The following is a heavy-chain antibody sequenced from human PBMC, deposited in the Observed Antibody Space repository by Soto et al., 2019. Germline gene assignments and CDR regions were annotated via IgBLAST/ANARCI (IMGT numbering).Heavy chain of an antibody. CDR2: IYWDDDK. CDR3: AHRVLRTVFGLVTTTAIYFDF. V-gene: IGHV2-5*02. Sequence: QITLNESGPTQVKPRQTLTLTCTFSGFSLTTSGVGVGWIRQSPGKAPEWLALIYWDDDKRYSPSLKSRFTITKDTSKNQVVLTMADLDPADTVTYYCAHRVLRTVFGLVTTTAIYFDFWGQGTPVAVSS. J-gene: IGHJ4*02. D-gene: IGHD3-3*01. CDR1: GFSLTTSGVG.